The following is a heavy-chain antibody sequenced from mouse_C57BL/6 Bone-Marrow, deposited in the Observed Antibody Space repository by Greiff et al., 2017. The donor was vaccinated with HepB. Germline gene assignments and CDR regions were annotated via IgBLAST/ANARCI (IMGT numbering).Heavy chain of an antibody. V-gene: IGHV1-81*01. CDR2: IYPRSGNT. J-gene: IGHJ1*03. CDR1: GYTFTSYG. CDR3: AREGVTTRYFDV. Sequence: QVQLKESGAELARPGASVKLSCKASGYTFTSYGISWVKQRTGQGLEWIGEIYPRSGNTYYNEKFKGKATLTADTSSSTAYMELRSLTSEDSAVYFCAREGVTTRYFDVWGTGTTVTVSS. D-gene: IGHD2-1*01.